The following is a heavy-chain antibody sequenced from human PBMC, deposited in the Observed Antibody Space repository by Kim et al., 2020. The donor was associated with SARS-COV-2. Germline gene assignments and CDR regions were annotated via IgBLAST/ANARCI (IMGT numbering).Heavy chain of an antibody. D-gene: IGHD3-9*01. CDR2: IKQDGSEK. Sequence: GGSLRLSCAASGFTFSSYWMSWVRQAPGKGLEWVANIKQDGSEKYYVDSVKGRFTTSRDNAKNSLYLQMNSLRAEDTAVYYCARESPRGDILTGYPFDYWGQGTLVTVSS. J-gene: IGHJ4*02. V-gene: IGHV3-7*03. CDR1: GFTFSSYW. CDR3: ARESPRGDILTGYPFDY.